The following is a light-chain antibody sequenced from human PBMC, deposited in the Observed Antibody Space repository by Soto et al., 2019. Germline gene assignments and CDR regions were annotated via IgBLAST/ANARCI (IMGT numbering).Light chain of an antibody. Sequence: EIVLTQSPGTLSLSPGERATLSCRASQSVSSTYLAWYQQNPGQAPRLLIYGASSRATGIPDRFSGSGSGTDFTLTISRLEPEDFALYFCQQYGSSSYTFAQGTKLEIK. CDR2: GAS. CDR3: QQYGSSSYT. V-gene: IGKV3-20*01. J-gene: IGKJ2*01. CDR1: QSVSSTY.